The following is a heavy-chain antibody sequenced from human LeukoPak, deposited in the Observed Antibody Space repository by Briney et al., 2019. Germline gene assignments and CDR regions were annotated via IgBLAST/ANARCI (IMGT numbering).Heavy chain of an antibody. D-gene: IGHD4-17*01. CDR3: ARLYGDYGY. V-gene: IGHV4-59*08. J-gene: IGHJ4*02. CDR2: IHYSGST. CDR1: GFTFSSYA. Sequence: GSLRLSCAASGFTFSSYAMHWVRQAPGKGLEWIGNIHYSGSTYYNPSLKSRVTISVDTSKNQFSLKLSSVTAADTAVYYCARLYGDYGYWGQGTLVTVSS.